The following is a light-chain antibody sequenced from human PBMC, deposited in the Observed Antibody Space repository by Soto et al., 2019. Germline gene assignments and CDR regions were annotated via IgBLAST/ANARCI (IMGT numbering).Light chain of an antibody. J-gene: IGLJ2*01. CDR3: SSYTSSSTLYVV. V-gene: IGLV2-14*01. CDR1: SSDVGGYNY. Sequence: QSALTQPASVSGSPGQSITISCTGTSSDVGGYNYVSWYQQHPGKAPKLMIYDVSNRPSGVSNRFSGSKSSNTASLTISGLQAEDEADYYCSSYTSSSTLYVVFGGGTQLTVL. CDR2: DVS.